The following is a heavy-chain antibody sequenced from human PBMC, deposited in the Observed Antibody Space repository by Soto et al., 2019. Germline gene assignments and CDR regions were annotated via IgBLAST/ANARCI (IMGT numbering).Heavy chain of an antibody. CDR3: ARARRYSSSSFDY. D-gene: IGHD6-13*01. CDR1: GFTFSSYA. V-gene: IGHV3-30-3*01. Sequence: QVQLVESGGGVVQPGRSLRLSCAASGFTFSSYAMHWVRQAPGKGLEWVAVISYDGSNKYYADSVKGRFTISRDNSKNTLYLQMYSLRAEDTAVYYCARARRYSSSSFDYWGQGTLVTVSS. J-gene: IGHJ4*02. CDR2: ISYDGSNK.